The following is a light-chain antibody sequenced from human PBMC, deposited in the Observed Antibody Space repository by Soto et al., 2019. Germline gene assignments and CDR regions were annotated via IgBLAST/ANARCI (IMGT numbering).Light chain of an antibody. J-gene: IGKJ2*01. CDR1: QTINNNY. CDR3: QQYGSPPRYT. V-gene: IGKV3-20*01. Sequence: EIVLTQSPDILALSPGEIATLSCRASQTINNNYVAWYQQKPGQAPRLLIYGAFSRATGIPDRFSGSGSGTDFALTISRLEPEDFGVYYCQQYGSPPRYTFGQGTKMAMK. CDR2: GAF.